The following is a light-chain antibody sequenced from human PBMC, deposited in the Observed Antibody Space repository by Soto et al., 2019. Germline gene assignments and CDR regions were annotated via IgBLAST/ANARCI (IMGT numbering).Light chain of an antibody. CDR1: SSDVGGYNY. V-gene: IGLV2-14*01. CDR3: SSYTSSSTLYV. J-gene: IGLJ1*01. Sequence: QSVLPQPASVSVSPGQSITISCTRTSSDVGGYNYVSWYQQHPGKAPKLMIYDVSNRPSGVSNRFSGSKSGNTASLTISGLQAEDEADYYCSSYTSSSTLYVFGTGTKVTV. CDR2: DVS.